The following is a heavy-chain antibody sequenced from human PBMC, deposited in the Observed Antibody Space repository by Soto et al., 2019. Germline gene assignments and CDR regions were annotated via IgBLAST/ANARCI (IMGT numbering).Heavy chain of an antibody. CDR1: GFTLSSYA. CDR3: AKGPFFGVENIYDY. Sequence: PGGSLRLSCATSGFTLSSYAMNSVRQAPGKGLEWVSSMSGAGRSSYDADSVKGRFTISRDNSKNTLYLQMNNLRAEDTALYYCAKGPFFGVENIYDYWGQGSLVTVSS. J-gene: IGHJ4*02. D-gene: IGHD3-3*01. CDR2: MSGAGRSS. V-gene: IGHV3-23*01.